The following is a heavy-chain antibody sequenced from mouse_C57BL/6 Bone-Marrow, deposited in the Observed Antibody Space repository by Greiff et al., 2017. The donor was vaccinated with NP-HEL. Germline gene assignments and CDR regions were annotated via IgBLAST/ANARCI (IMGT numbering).Heavy chain of an antibody. V-gene: IGHV5-6*01. D-gene: IGHD6-1*01. CDR1: GFTFSSYG. CDR3: ARRSLFDY. J-gene: IGHJ2*01. Sequence: EVQVVESGGDLVKPGGSLKLSCAASGFTFSSYGMSWVRQTPDKRLEWVATISSGGSYTYYLDSVKGRFTISRDNAKNTLYLQMSSLKSEDTAMYYCARRSLFDYWGQGTTLTVSS. CDR2: ISSGGSYT.